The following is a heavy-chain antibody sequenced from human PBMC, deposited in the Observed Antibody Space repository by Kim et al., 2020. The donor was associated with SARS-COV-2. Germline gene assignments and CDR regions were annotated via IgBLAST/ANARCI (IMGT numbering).Heavy chain of an antibody. V-gene: IGHV1-69*13. CDR2: IIPIFGTA. J-gene: IGHJ6*02. D-gene: IGHD2-15*01. CDR1: GGTFSSYA. Sequence: SVKVSCKASGGTFSSYAISWVRQAPGQGLEWMGGIIPIFGTANYAQKFQGRVTITADESTSTAYMELSSLRSEGTAVYYCGRYCSGGSCYSRGYYYGMDVWGQGTTVTVSS. CDR3: GRYCSGGSCYSRGYYYGMDV.